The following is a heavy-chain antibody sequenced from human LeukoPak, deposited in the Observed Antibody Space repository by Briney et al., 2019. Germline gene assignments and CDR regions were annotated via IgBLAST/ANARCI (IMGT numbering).Heavy chain of an antibody. Sequence: GASVKVSCKASGYTFTSYGISWVRQAPGQGLEWMGWISAYNGNTNYAQKLQGRVTMTRDMSTSTVYMELSSLRSEDTAVYYCARGHMYYDYVWGSSTNDYWGQGTLVTVSS. V-gene: IGHV1-18*01. D-gene: IGHD3-16*01. CDR3: ARGHMYYDYVWGSSTNDY. J-gene: IGHJ4*02. CDR1: GYTFTSYG. CDR2: ISAYNGNT.